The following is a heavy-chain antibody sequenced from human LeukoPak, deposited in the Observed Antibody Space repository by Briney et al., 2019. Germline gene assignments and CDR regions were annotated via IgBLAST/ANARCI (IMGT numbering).Heavy chain of an antibody. J-gene: IGHJ6*02. CDR2: ISYDGSNK. D-gene: IGHD3-10*01. V-gene: IGHV3-30-3*01. CDR3: ARETQLDYYYGMDV. CDR1: GFTFNSYA. Sequence: GGSLRLSCAASGFTFNSYAMHWVRQAPGKGLEWVAVISYDGSNKYYADSVKGRFTISRDNSKNTLYLQMNSLRAEDTAVYYCARETQLDYYYGMDVWGQGTTVTVSS.